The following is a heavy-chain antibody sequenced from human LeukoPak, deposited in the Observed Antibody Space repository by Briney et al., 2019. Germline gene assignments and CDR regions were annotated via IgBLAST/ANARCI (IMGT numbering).Heavy chain of an antibody. J-gene: IGHJ4*02. D-gene: IGHD6-13*01. V-gene: IGHV3-33*01. Sequence: GGSLRLSCAASGFTFSSYGMHWVRQAPGKGLEWVAVIWYDGSNKYYADSVKGRFTISRDNSKNTLYLQMNSLRAEDTAMYYCARAEGIAAAGNFDYWGQGTLVTVSS. CDR2: IWYDGSNK. CDR3: ARAEGIAAAGNFDY. CDR1: GFTFSSYG.